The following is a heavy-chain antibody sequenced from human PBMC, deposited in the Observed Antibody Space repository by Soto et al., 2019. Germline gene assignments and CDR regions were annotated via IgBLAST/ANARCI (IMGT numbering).Heavy chain of an antibody. V-gene: IGHV1-3*04. D-gene: IGHD5-12*01. J-gene: IGHJ4*02. CDR3: ARAISGYVT. Sequence: ASVKVSCKASGITYTTYAIHWVRQAPGQGLEWMGWINTGNGNTRYSQRFQGRVTLTTDTSANTAYMDLSSLTSEDTAVYYCARAISGYVTGGQGTLVTVPS. CDR2: INTGNGNT. CDR1: GITYTTYA.